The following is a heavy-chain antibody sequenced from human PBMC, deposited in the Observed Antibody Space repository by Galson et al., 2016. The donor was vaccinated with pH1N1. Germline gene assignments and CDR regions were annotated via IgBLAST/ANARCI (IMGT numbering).Heavy chain of an antibody. CDR2: MNQDGNKK. CDR1: GFTLSSYW. D-gene: IGHD1-26*01. J-gene: IGHJ4*02. Sequence: SLRLSCAASGFTLSSYWMSWVRQAPGKGLEWVANMNQDGNKKYYVDSVKGRCNISRDYSTNSLYLQMNSLRAEYTAMYYCVRAVGRAEAHWGQGTLVTVSS. CDR3: VRAVGRAEAH. V-gene: IGHV3-7*01.